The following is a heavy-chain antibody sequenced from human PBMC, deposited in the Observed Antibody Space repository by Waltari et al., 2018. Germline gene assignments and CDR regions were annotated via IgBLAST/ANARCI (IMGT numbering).Heavy chain of an antibody. J-gene: IGHJ4*01. D-gene: IGHD1-26*01. CDR1: GGSNSTNSYI. CDR2: FNYGGNT. Sequence: QVQMQESGPGPVRRSETLSLTGAASGGSNSTNSYIRGWIRQPPGKGLEGIASFNYGGNTYYNPSLKSRVTISGDTSKNQFSLNLTSVTAADTAVYYCARGLGAIYWGHGTLVTVSS. V-gene: IGHV4-39*07. CDR3: ARGLGAIY.